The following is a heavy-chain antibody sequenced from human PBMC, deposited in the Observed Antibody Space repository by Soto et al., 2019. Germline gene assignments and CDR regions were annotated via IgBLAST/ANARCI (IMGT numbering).Heavy chain of an antibody. CDR2: TYYRSKWYN. CDR3: ARGNYDFWSGPRDWFDP. Sequence: PSQTLSLTCAISGDSVSSNSAAWNWIRQSPSRGLEWLGRTYYRSKWYNDYAVSVKSRITINPDTSKNQFSLQLNSVTPEDTAVYYCARGNYDFWSGPRDWFDPWGQGTLVTVSS. J-gene: IGHJ5*02. D-gene: IGHD3-3*01. CDR1: GDSVSSNSAA. V-gene: IGHV6-1*01.